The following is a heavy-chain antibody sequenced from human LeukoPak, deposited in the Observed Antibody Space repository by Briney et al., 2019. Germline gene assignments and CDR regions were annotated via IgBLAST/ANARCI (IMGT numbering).Heavy chain of an antibody. V-gene: IGHV4-61*02. J-gene: IGHJ4*02. CDR2: IYTSGST. CDR3: ATTYYGSGGTLDYFDY. D-gene: IGHD3-10*01. Sequence: SETLSLTCAVSGGSISSGSYYWSWIRQPAGKGLEWIGRIYTSGSTNYNPSLKSRVTISVDTSKNQFSLKLSSVTAADTAVYYCATTYYGSGGTLDYFDYWGQGTLVTVSS. CDR1: GGSISSGSYY.